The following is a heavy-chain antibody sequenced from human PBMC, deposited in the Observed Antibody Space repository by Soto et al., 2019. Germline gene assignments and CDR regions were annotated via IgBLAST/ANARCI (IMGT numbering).Heavy chain of an antibody. J-gene: IGHJ4*02. D-gene: IGHD3-22*01. Sequence: GGSLRLSCAASGFTFSSFGMHWVRQAPGKGLEWVAVISYDGSNKYYADSVKGRFTISRDNSKNTLYLQMNSLRAEDTAVYYCAKDRYYYDSSGYYDYWGQGTLVTVSS. CDR3: AKDRYYYDSSGYYDY. V-gene: IGHV3-30*18. CDR1: GFTFSSFG. CDR2: ISYDGSNK.